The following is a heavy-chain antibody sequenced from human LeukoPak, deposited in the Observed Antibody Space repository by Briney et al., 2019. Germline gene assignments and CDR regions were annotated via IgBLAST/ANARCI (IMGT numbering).Heavy chain of an antibody. J-gene: IGHJ4*02. Sequence: GGSLRLSCAASGFTVSSNYMSWVRQAPGKGLEWVSVIYSGGRTYYADSVKGRFTISRDNSKNTLYLQMNSLRAEDTAVYYCARETVRGVFDYWGQGTLVTVSS. CDR3: ARETVRGVFDY. D-gene: IGHD3-10*01. CDR2: IYSGGRT. CDR1: GFTVSSNY. V-gene: IGHV3-53*01.